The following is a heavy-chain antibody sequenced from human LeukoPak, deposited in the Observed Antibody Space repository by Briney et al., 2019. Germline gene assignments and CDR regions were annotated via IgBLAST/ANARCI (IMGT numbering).Heavy chain of an antibody. CDR2: IRGNADTT. CDR1: GFIFNNYG. Sequence: PGGSLRLSCAASGFIFNNYGMSWVRQAPGKGLEWVSAIRGNADTTYYADSVKGRFTISRDNSKNTLYLQMNSLRAEDTAVYYCARDFAQGSSWYWFMSHIFDYWGQGTLVTVSS. V-gene: IGHV3-23*01. CDR3: ARDFAQGSSWYWFMSHIFDY. J-gene: IGHJ4*02. D-gene: IGHD6-13*01.